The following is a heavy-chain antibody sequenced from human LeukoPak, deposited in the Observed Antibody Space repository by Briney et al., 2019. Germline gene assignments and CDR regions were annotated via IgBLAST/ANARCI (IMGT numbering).Heavy chain of an antibody. CDR3: ARVTNSGLFDY. V-gene: IGHV1-18*01. Sequence: VASVKVSCKASGYTFTSYGISWVRQAPGQGLEWMGWSSTNDGNTSYAQKLQGRVTMTTDTSTSTAYMELRSLRSEDTAVYYCARVTNSGLFDYWGQGTLVTVSS. J-gene: IGHJ4*02. CDR1: GYTFTSYG. CDR2: SSTNDGNT. D-gene: IGHD6-19*01.